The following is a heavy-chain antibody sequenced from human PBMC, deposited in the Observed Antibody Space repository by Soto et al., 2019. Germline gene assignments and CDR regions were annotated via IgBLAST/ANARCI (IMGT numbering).Heavy chain of an antibody. CDR2: IKSKTDGGTT. J-gene: IGHJ5*02. CDR1: GFTFSNAW. V-gene: IGHV3-15*01. D-gene: IGHD2-15*01. CDR3: TTDLDIVVVVAAP. Sequence: EVQLVESGGGLVKPGGSLRLSCAASGFTFSNAWMSWVRQAPGKGLEWVGRIKSKTDGGTTDYAAPVKGRFTISRDDSKNTLYLQMNSLKTEATAVYYCTTDLDIVVVVAAPWGQGTLVTVSS.